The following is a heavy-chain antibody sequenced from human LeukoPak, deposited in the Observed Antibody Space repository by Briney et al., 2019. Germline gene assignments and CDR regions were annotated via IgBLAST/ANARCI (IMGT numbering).Heavy chain of an antibody. V-gene: IGHV5-51*01. Sequence: GESLKISCKASGYSFTSYWIGWVRQMPGKGLEWMGIFYPADSDTRYSPSFQGQVTISADKSISTAYLQWSSLKASDTAMYYCARLMRISSWFDPWGQGTLVTVSS. CDR1: GYSFTSYW. CDR2: FYPADSDT. D-gene: IGHD3-16*01. J-gene: IGHJ5*02. CDR3: ARLMRISSWFDP.